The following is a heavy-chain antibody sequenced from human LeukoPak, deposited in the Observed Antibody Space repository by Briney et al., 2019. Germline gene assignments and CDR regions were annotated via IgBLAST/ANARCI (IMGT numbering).Heavy chain of an antibody. V-gene: IGHV4-59*02. Sequence: SETLSLTCTVSGASVSSHYWSWIRQPPGKGLEWIGYVYYSGSTNYNPSLKRRVTIPVDTSKNQFSLTLSSVTAADTAVYYCARGATVGATFFDYWGQGALVTVSS. CDR1: GASVSSHY. CDR2: VYYSGST. J-gene: IGHJ4*02. CDR3: ARGATVGATFFDY. D-gene: IGHD1-26*01.